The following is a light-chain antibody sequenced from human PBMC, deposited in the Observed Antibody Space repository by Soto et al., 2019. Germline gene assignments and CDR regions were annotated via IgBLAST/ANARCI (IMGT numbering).Light chain of an antibody. CDR2: AAA. V-gene: IGKV1-39*01. Sequence: DIQRTQSPSSLSASVGDRVTLTCRASQSINRFLNWYQQKPGKAPKLLIYAAASLQSGVPSRFSGRGYGTDFSLTISCLQPEDFATYHFQQSYSPPPVTFGQGTRLESK. CDR3: QQSYSPPPVT. CDR1: QSINRF. J-gene: IGKJ5*01.